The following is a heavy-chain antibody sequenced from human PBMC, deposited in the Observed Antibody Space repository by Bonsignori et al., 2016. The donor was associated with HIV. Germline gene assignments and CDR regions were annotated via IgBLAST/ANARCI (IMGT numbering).Heavy chain of an antibody. CDR3: ARGFQLGNYYYMDV. V-gene: IGHV4-34*01. D-gene: IGHD1-1*01. J-gene: IGHJ6*03. Sequence: VRQMPGKGLEWIGEINHSGSTNYNPSLKSRVTISVDTSKNQFSLKLSSVTAADTAVYYCARGFQLGNYYYMDVWGKGTTVTVSS. CDR2: INHSGST.